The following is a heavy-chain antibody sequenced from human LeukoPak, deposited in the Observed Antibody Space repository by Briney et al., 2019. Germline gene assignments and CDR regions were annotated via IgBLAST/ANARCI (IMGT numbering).Heavy chain of an antibody. V-gene: IGHV3-23*01. Sequence: GGSLRLSCAASGFTFSSYAMSWVRQAPGKGLEWVSAISGSGGSTYYADSVKGRFTISRDNSKNTLYLQMNSLRAEDTAVYYYAKLVVGATYAFDIWGQGTMVTVSS. J-gene: IGHJ3*02. CDR2: ISGSGGST. CDR1: GFTFSSYA. D-gene: IGHD1-26*01. CDR3: AKLVVGATYAFDI.